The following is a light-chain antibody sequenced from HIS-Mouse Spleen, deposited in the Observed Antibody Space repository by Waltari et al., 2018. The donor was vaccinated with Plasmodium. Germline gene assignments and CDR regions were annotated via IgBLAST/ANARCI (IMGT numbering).Light chain of an antibody. CDR1: VLAKKY. J-gene: IGLJ3*02. V-gene: IGLV3-27*01. CDR3: YSAADNNR. CDR2: KDS. Sequence: SYELTQPSSVSVSPGQTARITCSGDVLAKKYARWFQQKPGQAPGLVIYKDSERPSGIPERFSGSSSGTTVTLTISGAQVEDEADYYCYSAADNNRFGGGTKLTVL.